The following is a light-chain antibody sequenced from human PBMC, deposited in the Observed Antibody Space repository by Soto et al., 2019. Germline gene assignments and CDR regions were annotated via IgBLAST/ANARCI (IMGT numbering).Light chain of an antibody. J-gene: IGKJ4*01. V-gene: IGKV1-12*01. Sequence: DIQMTQSPSSVSASVGDRVTITCRASQGISSWLAWSQQKPGKAPKLLIYAASSLQSGVPSRFSGSGSGTDFTLTISSLQPEDFAIYYCQQANSFPLTFGGGTKVEIK. CDR1: QGISSW. CDR2: AAS. CDR3: QQANSFPLT.